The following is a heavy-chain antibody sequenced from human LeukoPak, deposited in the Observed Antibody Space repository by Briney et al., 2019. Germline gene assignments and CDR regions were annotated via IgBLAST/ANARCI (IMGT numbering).Heavy chain of an antibody. CDR3: AGSFFLPRAYDY. J-gene: IGHJ4*02. CDR1: GFTLSSYA. CDR2: ISYDGSNK. V-gene: IGHV3-30*14. D-gene: IGHD2/OR15-2a*01. Sequence: GGSLRLSCAASGFTLSSYAMHWVRQAPGKGLEWVAVISYDGSNKYYVDSVKGRFTISRDNSKNTLYLQMNSLRAEDTAVYYCAGSFFLPRAYDYWGQGRLVTVSS.